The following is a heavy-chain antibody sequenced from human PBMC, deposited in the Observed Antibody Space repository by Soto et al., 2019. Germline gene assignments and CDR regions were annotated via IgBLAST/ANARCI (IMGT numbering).Heavy chain of an antibody. CDR3: ARWIGLYSNYAYYYGMDV. D-gene: IGHD4-4*01. CDR2: MNPNSGNT. J-gene: IGHJ6*02. Sequence: ASVKVSCKASGYTFTSYDINWVRQATGQGLEWMGWMNPNSGNTGYAQKFQGRVTMTRSTSISTAYMELSSLRSEDTAVYYCARWIGLYSNYAYYYGMDVWGRGTTVTVSS. V-gene: IGHV1-8*01. CDR1: GYTFTSYD.